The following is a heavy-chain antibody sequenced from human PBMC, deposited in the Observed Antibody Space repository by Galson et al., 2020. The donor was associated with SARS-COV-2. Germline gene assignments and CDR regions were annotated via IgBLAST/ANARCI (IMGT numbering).Heavy chain of an antibody. CDR2: INPNSGGT. CDR1: GYTFTGYY. J-gene: IGHJ6*03. CDR3: ASVGVGVEPYFYYYHMDV. V-gene: IGHV1-2*02. Sequence: ASVKVSCKASGYTFTGYYMHWVRQAPGQGLEWMGWINPNSGGTNYAQKFQGRVTMTRDTSISTAYMELSRLRSDDTAVYYCASVGVGVEPYFYYYHMDVWGKGNTVTVSS. D-gene: IGHD3-3*01.